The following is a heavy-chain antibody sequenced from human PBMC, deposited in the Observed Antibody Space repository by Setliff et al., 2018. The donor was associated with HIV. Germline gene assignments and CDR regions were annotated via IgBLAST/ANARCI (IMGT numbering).Heavy chain of an antibody. Sequence: ASVKVSCKASGYTFNGYYMHWVRQAPGQGLEWMGRINPNSGGTNYAQKFQGRVTMTRDTSISTAYMELTRLRSDDTAVYYCAREGFPEYNWNYQNTWFDPWGQGTLVTVSS. CDR1: GYTFNGYY. D-gene: IGHD1-7*01. J-gene: IGHJ5*02. V-gene: IGHV1-2*06. CDR3: AREGFPEYNWNYQNTWFDP. CDR2: INPNSGGT.